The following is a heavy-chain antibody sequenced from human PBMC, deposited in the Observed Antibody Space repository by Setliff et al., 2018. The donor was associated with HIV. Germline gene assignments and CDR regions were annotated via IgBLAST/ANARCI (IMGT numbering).Heavy chain of an antibody. D-gene: IGHD5-12*01. J-gene: IGHJ4*02. CDR3: ARLGDSGYDFRGYFDY. CDR2: IYYSGGT. CDR1: GDSTSSSSSY. V-gene: IGHV4-39*01. Sequence: LSLTCTVSGDSTSSSSSYWGWIRQPPGKGLEWIGSIYYSGGTYYNPSLNSRVTISVDTSRNQFSLKLTSVTAADTALYFCARLGDSGYDFRGYFDYWGQGKLVTVSS.